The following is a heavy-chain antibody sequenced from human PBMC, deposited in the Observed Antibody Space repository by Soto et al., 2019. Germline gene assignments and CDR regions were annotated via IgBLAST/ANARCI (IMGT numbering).Heavy chain of an antibody. CDR3: ARDLGMATITALGY. V-gene: IGHV3-30-3*01. Sequence: QVQLVESGGGVVQPGRSLRLSCAASGFTFSSYAMHWVRQAPGKGLEWVAVISYDRSNKYYADSVKGRFTISRDNSKNTLYLQMNSLRAEDTAVYYCARDLGMATITALGYWGQGTLVTVSS. CDR2: ISYDRSNK. J-gene: IGHJ4*02. D-gene: IGHD5-12*01. CDR1: GFTFSSYA.